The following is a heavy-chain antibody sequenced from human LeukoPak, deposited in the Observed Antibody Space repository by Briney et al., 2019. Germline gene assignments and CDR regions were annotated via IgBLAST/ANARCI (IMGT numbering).Heavy chain of an antibody. J-gene: IGHJ4*02. Sequence: SETLSLTCTVSGGSISSYYWNWIRQPPGKGLEWIGYLYYSGTTNYNPSLKSRVAISVDTSKNQFSLKLSSVTVADTAVYYCARVSYSSGSYLFDHWGQGTLVTVSS. CDR1: GGSISSYY. CDR2: LYYSGTT. V-gene: IGHV4-59*01. D-gene: IGHD3-10*01. CDR3: ARVSYSSGSYLFDH.